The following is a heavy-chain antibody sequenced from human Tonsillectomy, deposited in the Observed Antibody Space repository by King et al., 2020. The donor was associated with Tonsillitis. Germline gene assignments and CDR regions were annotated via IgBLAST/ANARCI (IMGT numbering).Heavy chain of an antibody. V-gene: IGHV5-51*01. CDR3: ATSYSNYFDY. CDR2: IYLGDSDT. Sequence: EVQLVESGAEVKKPGESLKISCKGSGYSFTNYWIGWVRQMPGKGLEWMGIIYLGDSDTRYGPSFQGQVTISADRSISTAYLQWSGLKASDTAMYYCATSYSNYFDYWGQGTLVTVSS. J-gene: IGHJ4*02. CDR1: GYSFTNYW. D-gene: IGHD4-11*01.